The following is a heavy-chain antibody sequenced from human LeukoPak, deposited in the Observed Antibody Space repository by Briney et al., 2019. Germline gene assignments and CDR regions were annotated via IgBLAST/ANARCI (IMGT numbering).Heavy chain of an antibody. Sequence: SVKVSCKASGGTFSDYALNWVRPAPGQGLEWMGVFIPILGTANSTQKFQDRVTITADISTNTVYMELSSLRSEDTAVYFCAGIPVFGVVLHQEPVWGKGTTVTVSS. CDR3: AGIPVFGVVLHQEPV. V-gene: IGHV1-69*10. J-gene: IGHJ6*04. CDR1: GGTFSDYA. CDR2: FIPILGTA. D-gene: IGHD3-3*01.